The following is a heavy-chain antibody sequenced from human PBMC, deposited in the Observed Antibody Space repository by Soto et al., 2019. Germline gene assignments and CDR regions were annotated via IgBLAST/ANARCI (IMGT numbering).Heavy chain of an antibody. J-gene: IGHJ6*02. CDR2: IKQDGSEK. Sequence: PGGSLRLSCAASGFTFSDYWMTWVRQAPGKGLEWVANIKQDGSEKYYVDSVKGRFTISRDNAKNSLYLQMNSLRAEDTAVYYCAREPLSYYYGMDVWGQGTTVTVSS. CDR3: AREPLSYYYGMDV. CDR1: GFTFSDYW. D-gene: IGHD2-2*01. V-gene: IGHV3-7*01.